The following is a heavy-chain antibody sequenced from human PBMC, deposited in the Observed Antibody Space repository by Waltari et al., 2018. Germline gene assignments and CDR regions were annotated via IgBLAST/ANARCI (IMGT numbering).Heavy chain of an antibody. D-gene: IGHD1-26*01. J-gene: IGHJ4*02. CDR3: ARVAKGGSYYFDY. V-gene: IGHV3-23*01. Sequence: EVQLLESGGGLVQPGGSLRLSCAASGFTFSSYAMSWVRQAPGKGLEWVSAISGSGGSTYYADSVKGRFTISRDNAKNSLYLQMNSLRAEDTAVYYCARVAKGGSYYFDYWGQGTLVTVSS. CDR2: ISGSGGST. CDR1: GFTFSSYA.